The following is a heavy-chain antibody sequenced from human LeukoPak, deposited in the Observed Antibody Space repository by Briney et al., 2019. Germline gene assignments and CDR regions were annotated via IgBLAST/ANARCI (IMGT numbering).Heavy chain of an antibody. CDR2: VRFDINNK. CDR3: ARGNTAYYDPSGYEGAFDI. D-gene: IGHD3-22*01. CDR1: GFTFSNYG. J-gene: IGHJ3*02. Sequence: GGSLRLSCAASGFTFSNYGMHWVRQAPGKGLEWVAFVRFDINNKNYADSVKGRFTLSTDNSKTAMYLQMISLRPEDTAVYYCARGNTAYYDPSGYEGAFDIWGQGTMVTVSS. V-gene: IGHV3-30*02.